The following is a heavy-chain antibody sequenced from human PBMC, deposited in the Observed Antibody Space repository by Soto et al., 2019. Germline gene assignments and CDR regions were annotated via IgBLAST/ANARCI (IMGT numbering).Heavy chain of an antibody. CDR1: GFTFSSYG. CDR3: AKDFLRFLEWLSEVGGVPYYYYGMDV. V-gene: IGHV3-30*18. CDR2: ISYDGSNK. J-gene: IGHJ6*02. Sequence: GGSLRLSCAASGFTFSSYGMHWVRQAPGKGLEWVAVISYDGSNKYYADSVKGRFTISRDNSKNTLYLQMNSLRAEDTAVYYCAKDFLRFLEWLSEVGGVPYYYYGMDVWGQGTTVTVSS. D-gene: IGHD3-3*01.